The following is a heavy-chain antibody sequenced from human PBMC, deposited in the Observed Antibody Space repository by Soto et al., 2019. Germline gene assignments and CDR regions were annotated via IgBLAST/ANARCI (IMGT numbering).Heavy chain of an antibody. CDR2: IWYDGNNK. CDR1: GFTFSSYG. CDR3: ARGLHSLFDY. Sequence: GGSLRLSCAASGFTFSSYGMHWVRQAPGKGLEWVAVIWYDGNNKYYADSVKGRFTISRDNSNNTLYVQMTSLRAEDTAVYYCARGLHSLFDYWGQGTLVTVSS. J-gene: IGHJ4*02. V-gene: IGHV3-33*01. D-gene: IGHD2-21*01.